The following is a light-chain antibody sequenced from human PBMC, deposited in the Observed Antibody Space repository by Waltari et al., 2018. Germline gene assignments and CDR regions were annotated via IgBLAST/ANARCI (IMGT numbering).Light chain of an antibody. CDR2: RDT. CDR1: LVAKRY. Sequence: SYELTQPSSVSVSPGQTARITCSGDLVAKRYARWFQQKPGQAPVVVIFRDTERPSGFPERFSGSRSGTTVTLTISGAQVEDEADYYCYSASVNNRQVFGGGTKLTVL. V-gene: IGLV3-27*01. J-gene: IGLJ3*02. CDR3: YSASVNNRQV.